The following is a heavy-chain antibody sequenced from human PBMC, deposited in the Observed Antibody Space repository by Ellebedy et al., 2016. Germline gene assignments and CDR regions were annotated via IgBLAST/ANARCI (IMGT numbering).Heavy chain of an antibody. CDR3: ARGHCISTSCYAGIFGYYYMDV. CDR1: GFTLSSYW. Sequence: GESLKISCAASGFTLSSYWLHWVRQAPGKGLVWVSHINSDGSSTSYADSVKGRFTISRDNAKNTLYLQMNSLRAEDTGVYYCARGHCISTSCYAGIFGYYYMDVWGKGTTVTVSS. J-gene: IGHJ6*03. V-gene: IGHV3-74*01. CDR2: INSDGSST. D-gene: IGHD2-2*01.